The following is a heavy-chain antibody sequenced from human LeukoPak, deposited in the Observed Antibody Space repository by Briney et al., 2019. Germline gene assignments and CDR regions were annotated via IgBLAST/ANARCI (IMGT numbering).Heavy chain of an antibody. Sequence: PGGSLRLSCAASGFTFSSYGMHWVRQAPGKGLEWVAVISYDGSNKYYADSVKGRFTISRDNSKNTLYLQMNSLRAEDTAVYYCAKDGLEGIAVAAYYYYYYMDVWGKGTTVTVSS. V-gene: IGHV3-30*18. J-gene: IGHJ6*03. CDR2: ISYDGSNK. CDR3: AKDGLEGIAVAAYYYYYYMDV. D-gene: IGHD6-19*01. CDR1: GFTFSSYG.